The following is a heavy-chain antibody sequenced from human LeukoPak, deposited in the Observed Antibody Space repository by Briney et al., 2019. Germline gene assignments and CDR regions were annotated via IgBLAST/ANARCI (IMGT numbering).Heavy chain of an antibody. V-gene: IGHV3-7*01. CDR2: IRQDGIEK. CDR1: GFIFSSHW. J-gene: IGHJ4*02. CDR3: ARAGWSFYGGSSDY. D-gene: IGHD4-23*01. Sequence: GGSLRLSCATSGFIFSSHWMSWVRQAPGKGLEWVAHIRQDGIEKQYLDSVRGRFTISRDSTKNSMYLQMDRLRDEDTAVYYCARAGWSFYGGSSDYWGQGTLVTVSS.